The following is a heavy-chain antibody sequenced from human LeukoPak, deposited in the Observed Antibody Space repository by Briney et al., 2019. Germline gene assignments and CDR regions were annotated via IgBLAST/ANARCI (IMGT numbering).Heavy chain of an antibody. J-gene: IGHJ6*03. CDR2: IYYSGST. CDR1: GGSISSYY. V-gene: IGHV4-59*01. CDR3: ARAAMIGYYYYYMDV. D-gene: IGHD2-2*01. Sequence: SETLSLTCTVSGGSISSYYWSWIRQPPGKGLEWIGYIYYSGSTNYNPSLKSRVTISVDTSKNQFSLKLSSVTAADTAVYYCARAAMIGYYYYYMDVWGKGTTVTVSS.